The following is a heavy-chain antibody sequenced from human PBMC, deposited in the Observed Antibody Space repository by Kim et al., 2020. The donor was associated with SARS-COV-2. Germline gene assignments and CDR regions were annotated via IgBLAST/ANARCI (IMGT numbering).Heavy chain of an antibody. CDR2: IYYSGST. Sequence: SETLSLTCTVSGGSISSGGYYWSWIRQHPGKGLEWIGYIYYSGSTYYNPSLKSRVTISVYTSKNQFSLKLSSVTAADTAVYYCARSYSGYHDAFDIRGQGTMVTVSS. D-gene: IGHD3-22*01. CDR3: ARSYSGYHDAFDI. J-gene: IGHJ3*02. V-gene: IGHV4-31*03. CDR1: GGSISSGGYY.